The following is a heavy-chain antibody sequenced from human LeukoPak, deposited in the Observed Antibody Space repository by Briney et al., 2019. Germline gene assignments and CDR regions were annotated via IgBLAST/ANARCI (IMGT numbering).Heavy chain of an antibody. Sequence: QPGGSLRLSCAASGFTFSSYAMHWVRQAPGKGLEWVAVISYDGSNKYYADSVKGRFTISRDNSKNTLYLQMNSLRAEDTAVYYCASSYYDSSGYPALDYWGQGTLVTVSS. CDR1: GFTFSSYA. CDR2: ISYDGSNK. D-gene: IGHD3-22*01. CDR3: ASSYYDSSGYPALDY. J-gene: IGHJ4*02. V-gene: IGHV3-30-3*01.